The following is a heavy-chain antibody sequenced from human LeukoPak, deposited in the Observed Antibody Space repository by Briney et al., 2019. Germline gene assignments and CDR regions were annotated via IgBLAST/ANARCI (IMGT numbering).Heavy chain of an antibody. CDR1: GYTFTGYY. J-gene: IGHJ6*03. CDR2: INPNSGGT. CDR3: ARDQGTYYYDSSGSKDYYYYYMDV. D-gene: IGHD3-22*01. Sequence: ASVMVSCKASGYTFTGYYMHWVRQAPGQGLEWMGWINPNSGGTNYAQKFQGRVTMTRDTSISTAYIELSSLRSEDTAVYYCARDQGTYYYDSSGSKDYYYYYMDVWGKGTTVTVSS. V-gene: IGHV1-2*02.